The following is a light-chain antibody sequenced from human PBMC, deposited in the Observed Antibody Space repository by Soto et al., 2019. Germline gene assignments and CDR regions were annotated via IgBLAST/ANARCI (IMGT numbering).Light chain of an antibody. CDR2: EVT. V-gene: IGLV2-23*02. CDR1: SSDVGSYDL. Sequence: QSVLTQPASVSGSPGQSISISCTGTSSDVGSYDLVSWYQQHPGKAPKLIIYEVTKRPSGVSNRFSGSKSGNTASLTISGLQAEDEADYFCCSYAGSNIYVVFGGGTKLTVL. CDR3: CSYAGSNIYVV. J-gene: IGLJ2*01.